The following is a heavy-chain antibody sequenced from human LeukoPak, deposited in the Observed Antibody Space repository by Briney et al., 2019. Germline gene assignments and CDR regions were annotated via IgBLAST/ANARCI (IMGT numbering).Heavy chain of an antibody. CDR1: GFTFADYA. CDR3: AKDSLEAVGNWDS. Sequence: PGGSLRLSCAASGFTFADYAMYWVRQAPGKGLEWVSLISGDGDSAYYADSVKGRFTISRDNSKNSLYLQMNSLRTEDTALYYCAKDSLEAVGNWDSWGQGTLVTVSS. J-gene: IGHJ4*02. D-gene: IGHD4-23*01. V-gene: IGHV3-43*02. CDR2: ISGDGDSA.